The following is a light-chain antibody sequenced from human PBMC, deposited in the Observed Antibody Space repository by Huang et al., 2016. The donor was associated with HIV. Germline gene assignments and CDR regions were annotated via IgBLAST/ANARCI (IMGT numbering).Light chain of an antibody. CDR1: QSVLYRSNNKNY. V-gene: IGKV4-1*01. CDR3: QQYDTSPWT. Sequence: DIVMTQSPDSLAVSLGERATINCKSSQSVLYRSNNKNYLAWYQHKPGQPPKLLIYWASTRESGVPDRFTGSGSGTDFSLTISSLQAEDVAVYYCQQYDTSPWTFGQGTKVEIK. J-gene: IGKJ1*01. CDR2: WAS.